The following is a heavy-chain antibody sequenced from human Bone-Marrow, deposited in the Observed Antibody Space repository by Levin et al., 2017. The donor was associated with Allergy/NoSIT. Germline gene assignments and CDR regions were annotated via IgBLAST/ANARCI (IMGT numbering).Heavy chain of an antibody. CDR2: IRPNSERT. CDR1: GFTFGNHA. D-gene: IGHD6-13*01. J-gene: IGHJ4*02. CDR3: ASEQGASGWYTVDF. Sequence: ASVKVSCAASGFTFGNHAMTWVRHAPGKGLEWVSTIRPNSERTYFADSVKGRFTVSRDDSMNMMYLQMNSLRVDDAAVYYCASEQGASGWYTVDFWGQGTLVTVSS. V-gene: IGHV3-23*01.